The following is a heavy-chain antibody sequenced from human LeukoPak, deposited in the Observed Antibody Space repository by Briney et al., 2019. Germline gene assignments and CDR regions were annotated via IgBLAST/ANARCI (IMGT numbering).Heavy chain of an antibody. V-gene: IGHV3-30-3*01. CDR2: ISYDGSNK. D-gene: IGHD3-22*01. Sequence: GGSLRLSCAASGFTFSSYAMHWVRQAPGKGLEWVAVISYDGSNKYYADSVKGRFTISRDNSKNTLYLQMNSLRAEDTAVYYCTRDGSGYYYVDYWGQGTLVTVSS. CDR1: GFTFSSYA. CDR3: TRDGSGYYYVDY. J-gene: IGHJ4*02.